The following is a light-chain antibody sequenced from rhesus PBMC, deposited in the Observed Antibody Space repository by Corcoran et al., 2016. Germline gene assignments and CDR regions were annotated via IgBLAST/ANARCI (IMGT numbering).Light chain of an antibody. CDR3: QQYNDLLPT. V-gene: IGKV3-40*03. Sequence: EIVMTQSPATLSLSPGETATLSGRARESVGNVIAWYQQKPGPAPKLLVHGAYFQATGIPDRFSGSGSRTEFTLTISSLEPEDVGVYPCQQYNDLLPTFGHGTKVEIK. J-gene: IGKJ1*01. CDR2: GAY. CDR1: ESVGNV.